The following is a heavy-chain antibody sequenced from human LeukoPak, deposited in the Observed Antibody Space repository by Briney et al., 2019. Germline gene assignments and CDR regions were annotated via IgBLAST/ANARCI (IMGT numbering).Heavy chain of an antibody. V-gene: IGHV4-34*01. CDR1: GGSFSGYY. CDR3: AREGPAAYYYMDV. Sequence: SETLSLTCAVYGGSFSGYYWSWIRQPPGKGLEWIGSIYHSGSTYYNPSLKSRVTISVDTSKNQFSLKLSSVTAADTAVYYCAREGPAAYYYMDVWGKGTTVTVSS. J-gene: IGHJ6*03. CDR2: IYHSGST. D-gene: IGHD6-25*01.